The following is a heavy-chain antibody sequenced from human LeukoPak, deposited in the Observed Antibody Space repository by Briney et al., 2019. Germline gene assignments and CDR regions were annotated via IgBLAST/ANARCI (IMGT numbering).Heavy chain of an antibody. Sequence: KSGGSLRLSYAASGFTFSSYSLNWVRQAPGKGLEWVSSISSSSSYIYYADSVKGRFTISRDNAKNSLYLQMNSLRAEDTAVYYCARDRDYMDVWGKGTTVTVSS. CDR3: ARDRDYMDV. V-gene: IGHV3-21*01. J-gene: IGHJ6*03. CDR1: GFTFSSYS. CDR2: ISSSSSYI.